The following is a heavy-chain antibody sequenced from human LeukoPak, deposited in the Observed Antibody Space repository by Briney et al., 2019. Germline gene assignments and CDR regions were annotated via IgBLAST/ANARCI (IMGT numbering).Heavy chain of an antibody. CDR2: IYFSGST. CDR3: ARGYVLPGYMDA. CDR1: GGSISSHY. D-gene: IGHD2-15*01. J-gene: IGHJ6*03. V-gene: IGHV4-59*11. Sequence: SETLSLTCTVSGGSISSHYWSWIRQPPGKGLEWIGYIYFSGSTNYNPSLKSRVTISVDTSKNQFSLKLSSVTAADTAVYYCARGYVLPGYMDAWGKGTTVTVSS.